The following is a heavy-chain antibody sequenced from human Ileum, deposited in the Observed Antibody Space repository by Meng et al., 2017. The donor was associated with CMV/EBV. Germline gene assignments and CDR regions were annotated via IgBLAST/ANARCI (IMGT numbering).Heavy chain of an antibody. J-gene: IGHJ1*01. CDR1: GEPLNGFF. V-gene: IGHV4-34*02. CDR2: VNNRGRT. Sequence: VQLQQLGAGLLKPSETLSLTCAVSGEPLNGFFCSWIRQPPGRGLEWIGEVNNRGRTNYNPSLKSRLTISIDTSKRQLSLMVTSVTAADSAIYYCASGRLQFTPSALQHWGPGTLVTVSS. D-gene: IGHD5-24*01. CDR3: ASGRLQFTPSALQH.